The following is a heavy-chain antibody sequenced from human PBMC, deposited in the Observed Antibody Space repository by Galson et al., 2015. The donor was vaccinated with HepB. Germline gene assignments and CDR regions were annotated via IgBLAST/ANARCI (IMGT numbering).Heavy chain of an antibody. CDR1: GFTFSSYG. D-gene: IGHD3-10*01. CDR3: AKDSTRGAPSLFDY. CDR2: ISYDGSNK. Sequence: ALRLSCAASGFTFSSYGMHWVRQAPGKGLEWVAVISYDGSNKYYADSVKGRFTISRDNSKNTLYLQMNRLRAEDTAVYYCAKDSTRGAPSLFDYWGQGTLVTVSS. J-gene: IGHJ4*02. V-gene: IGHV3-30*18.